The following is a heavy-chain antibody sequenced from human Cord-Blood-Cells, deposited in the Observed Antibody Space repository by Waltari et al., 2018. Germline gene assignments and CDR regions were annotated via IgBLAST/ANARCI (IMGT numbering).Heavy chain of an antibody. CDR2: ISSSSSYI. V-gene: IGHV3-21*01. J-gene: IGHJ6*02. Sequence: EVQLVESGGGRVKPGGSLRLPCAASGFTFSSYSMNWARQAPGKGLEWVSSISSSSSYIYYADSVKGRFTISRDNAKNSLYLQMNSLRAEDTAVYYCARDSSSSWYYYYYGMDVWGQGTTVTVSS. CDR1: GFTFSSYS. D-gene: IGHD6-13*01. CDR3: ARDSSSSWYYYYYGMDV.